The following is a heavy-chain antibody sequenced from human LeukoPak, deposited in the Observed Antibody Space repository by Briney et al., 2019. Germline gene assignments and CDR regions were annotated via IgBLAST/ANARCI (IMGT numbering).Heavy chain of an antibody. D-gene: IGHD7-27*01. CDR1: GFTFTKYW. J-gene: IGHJ4*02. CDR2: INQDGSEK. Sequence: GGSLRLSCAASGFTFTKYWMTSGPAAPGKGRRRVANINQDGSEKYYVDSVKGRFTISRDNAKNSLYLQMNSVRVEDRAVYYCARVGKSEDHFDYWGQGTLVTVSS. CDR3: ARVGKSEDHFDY. V-gene: IGHV3-7*03.